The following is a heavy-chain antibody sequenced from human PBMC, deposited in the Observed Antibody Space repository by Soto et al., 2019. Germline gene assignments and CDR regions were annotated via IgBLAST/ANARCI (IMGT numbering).Heavy chain of an antibody. CDR1: GFTFSSYA. D-gene: IGHD2-15*01. Sequence: LRLSCAASGFTFSSYAMSWVRQAPGKGLEWVSAISGSGGSTYYADSVKGRFTISRDNSKNTLYLQMNSLRAEDTAVYYCAKDSVVVVAATIGYWGQGTLVTVSS. CDR2: ISGSGGST. V-gene: IGHV3-23*01. CDR3: AKDSVVVVAATIGY. J-gene: IGHJ4*02.